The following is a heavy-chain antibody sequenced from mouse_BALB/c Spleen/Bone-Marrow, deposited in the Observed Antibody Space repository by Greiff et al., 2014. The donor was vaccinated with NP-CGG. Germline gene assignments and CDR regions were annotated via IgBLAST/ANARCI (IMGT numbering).Heavy chain of an antibody. J-gene: IGHJ2*01. V-gene: IGHV14-3*02. CDR1: GFNIKDTY. Sequence: EVQLQQSGAELVKPGASVKLSCTASGFNIKDTYMHWVKQRPEQGLEWIGRIDPANGNSKYDPKFRGKATITADTSSNTAYLQLSSLPSEDTAVYYCAFITTVVEYYFDYWGQGTTPTVSS. D-gene: IGHD1-1*01. CDR3: AFITTVVEYYFDY. CDR2: IDPANGNS.